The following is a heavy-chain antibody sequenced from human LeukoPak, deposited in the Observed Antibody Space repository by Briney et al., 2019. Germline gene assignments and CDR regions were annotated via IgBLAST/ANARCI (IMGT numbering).Heavy chain of an antibody. Sequence: GGALRLSCAASGFTFSSYSMNWVRQAPGKGPEWVSSLSSSNNYIYYADSVKGRFTISRDNAKNSLYLQMNSLRAEDTAVYYCARAHNFYGGNSKGAFDIWGQGTLVTVSS. J-gene: IGHJ3*02. CDR2: LSSSNNYI. CDR1: GFTFSSYS. CDR3: ARAHNFYGGNSKGAFDI. V-gene: IGHV3-21*01. D-gene: IGHD4-23*01.